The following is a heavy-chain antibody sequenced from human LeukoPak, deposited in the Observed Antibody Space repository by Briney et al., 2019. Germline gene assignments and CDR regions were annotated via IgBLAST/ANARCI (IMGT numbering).Heavy chain of an antibody. D-gene: IGHD1-26*01. Sequence: GGSLRLSCAASGFTFSSYAMSWVRQAPGKGLEWVSVMYRGGNTYYADFVKGRFSISRDDSKNTLYLQMNSLRVEDTAVYYCARDPRRWELHGEFDLWGQGTLVTVSS. V-gene: IGHV3-66*01. CDR2: MYRGGNT. J-gene: IGHJ4*02. CDR3: ARDPRRWELHGEFDL. CDR1: GFTFSSYA.